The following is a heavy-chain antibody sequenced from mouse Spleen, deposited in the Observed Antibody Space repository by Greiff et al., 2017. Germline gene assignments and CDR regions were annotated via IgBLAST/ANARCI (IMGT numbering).Heavy chain of an antibody. CDR2: IYPGDGDT. Sequence: VQLQQSGPELVKPGASVKISCKASGYAFSSSWMNWVKQRPGKGLEWIGRIYPGDGDTNYNGKFKGKATLTADKSSSTAYMQLSSLTSEDSAVYFCARSPLRLRGFDYWGQGTTLTVSS. D-gene: IGHD1-2*01. CDR3: ARSPLRLRGFDY. J-gene: IGHJ2*01. V-gene: IGHV1-82*01. CDR1: GYAFSSSW.